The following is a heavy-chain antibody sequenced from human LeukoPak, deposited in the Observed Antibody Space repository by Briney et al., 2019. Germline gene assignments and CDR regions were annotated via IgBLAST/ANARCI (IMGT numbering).Heavy chain of an antibody. J-gene: IGHJ3*02. CDR2: ISHDGSNK. CDR3: AKTLGIVGTTIAAFDI. V-gene: IGHV3-30*18. Sequence: PPGGSLRLSCAASGFTFSSYGMHWVRQAPGKGLEWVGVISHDGSNKYYVDSVKGRFTISRDYSENTLYLQMNSLRADDTAVYYCAKTLGIVGTTIAAFDIWGQGTMVTVSS. D-gene: IGHD1-26*01. CDR1: GFTFSSYG.